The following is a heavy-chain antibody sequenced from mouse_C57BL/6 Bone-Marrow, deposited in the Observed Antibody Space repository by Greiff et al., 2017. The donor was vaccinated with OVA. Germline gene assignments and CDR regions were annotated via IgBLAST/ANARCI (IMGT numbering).Heavy chain of an antibody. CDR1: GFSLSTSGMG. J-gene: IGHJ4*01. Sequence: QVQLKESGPGILQSSQTLSLTCSFSGFSLSTSGMGVSWIRQPSGKGLEWLAHIYWDDDKRYKPSLKSRLTISKDTSRNQVFLKITSVDTADTATYYCARRRYYGSSYAMDYWGQVTSVTVSS. CDR2: IYWDDDK. D-gene: IGHD1-1*01. CDR3: ARRRYYGSSYAMDY. V-gene: IGHV8-12*01.